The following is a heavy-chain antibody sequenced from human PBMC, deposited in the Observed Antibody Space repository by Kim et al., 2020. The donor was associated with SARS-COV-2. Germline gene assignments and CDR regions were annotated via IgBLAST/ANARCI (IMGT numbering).Heavy chain of an antibody. Sequence: SETLSLTCTVSGGSISSYYWSWIRQPPGKGLEWIGYIYYSGSTNYNPSLKSRVTISVDTSKNQFSLKLSSVTAADTAVYYCARGGSLRPTYYYYGMDVWGQGTTGTVSS. CDR3: ARGGSLRPTYYYYGMDV. V-gene: IGHV4-59*13. CDR2: IYYSGST. J-gene: IGHJ6*02. D-gene: IGHD4-17*01. CDR1: GGSISSYY.